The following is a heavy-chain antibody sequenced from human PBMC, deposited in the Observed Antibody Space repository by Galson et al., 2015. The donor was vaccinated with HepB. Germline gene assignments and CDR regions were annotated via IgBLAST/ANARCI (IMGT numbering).Heavy chain of an antibody. D-gene: IGHD2-2*01. V-gene: IGHV4-38-2*02. J-gene: IGHJ6*02. CDR3: GRSAADSRLPYYYYALDV. CDR2: IDYRGST. CDR1: RYAITNGYY. Sequence: ETLSLTCTVSRYAITNGYYWAWIRQSPGKGLEWIASIDYRGSTYYNPSLKSRVTISVDTSKNQFCLRLSAVTAADTAEYYCGRSAADSRLPYYYYALDVWGQGTTVTVSS.